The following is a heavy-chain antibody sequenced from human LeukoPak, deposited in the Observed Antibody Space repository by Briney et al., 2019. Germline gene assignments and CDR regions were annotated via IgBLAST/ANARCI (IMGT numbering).Heavy chain of an antibody. V-gene: IGHV4-34*01. Sequence: PSETLSLTCAVSGGTSSGYYWTWIRQPPGKGLEWIGEINHSGSTNYNPSLGSRVTISVDTSKNQFSLKLNSVTAADTAVYYCARGYIVLVPAAIKDAFDIWGRGTMVTVSS. CDR3: ARGYIVLVPAAIKDAFDI. J-gene: IGHJ3*02. CDR2: INHSGST. D-gene: IGHD2-2*02. CDR1: GGTSSGYY.